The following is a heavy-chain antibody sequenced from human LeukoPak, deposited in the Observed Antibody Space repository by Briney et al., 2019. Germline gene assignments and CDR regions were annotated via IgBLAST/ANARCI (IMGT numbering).Heavy chain of an antibody. J-gene: IGHJ4*02. Sequence: PGGSLRLSCAASGFTFYSYGMNWVRQAPGKGLEWVSGINRSGDSTSYADSVKGRFTISRDISKNTLYLQMNSLRAEDSAVYYCARLGSQGGVAALDYWGQGTLVTVSS. CDR1: GFTFYSYG. V-gene: IGHV3-23*05. D-gene: IGHD6-25*01. CDR3: ARLGSQGGVAALDY. CDR2: INRSGDST.